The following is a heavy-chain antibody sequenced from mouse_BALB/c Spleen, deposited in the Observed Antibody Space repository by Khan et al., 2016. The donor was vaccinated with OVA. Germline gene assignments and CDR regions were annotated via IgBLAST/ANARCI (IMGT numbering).Heavy chain of an antibody. CDR2: ISSYGDYT. D-gene: IGHD1-1*01. CDR3: ARHNYGPIAY. Sequence: EVELVESGGDFMKPGGSLKLSCAVSGFTFSTYSMSWFRQPSERSLLWCSTISSYGDYTYYPHSVKSRFTIPRDNAKNTLYLQMNSLPPEDTAMYFSARHNYGPIAYWGQGTLVTVSS. V-gene: IGHV5-9-3*01. J-gene: IGHJ3*01. CDR1: GFTFSTYS.